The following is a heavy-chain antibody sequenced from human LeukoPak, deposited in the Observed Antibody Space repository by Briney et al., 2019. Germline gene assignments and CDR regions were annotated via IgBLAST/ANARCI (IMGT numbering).Heavy chain of an antibody. J-gene: IGHJ4*02. D-gene: IGHD1-26*01. Sequence: GGSLRLSCAASGFTFSSYSMNWVRQDPGKGLEWVSSISSSSSYIYYADSVKGRFTISRDNAKSSLYLQMNSLRAEDTAVYYCARGGATTDPFDYWGQGTLVTVSS. V-gene: IGHV3-21*01. CDR1: GFTFSSYS. CDR2: ISSSSSYI. CDR3: ARGGATTDPFDY.